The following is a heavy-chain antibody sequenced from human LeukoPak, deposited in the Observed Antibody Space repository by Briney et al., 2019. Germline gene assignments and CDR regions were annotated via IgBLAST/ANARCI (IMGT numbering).Heavy chain of an antibody. J-gene: IGHJ6*03. CDR1: GGSISSYY. V-gene: IGHV4-59*01. Sequence: SETLSLTCTVSGGSISSYYWSWIRQPPGKGLEWIGYIYYSGSTNYNPSLKSRVTISVDTSKNQFSLKLSSVTAADTAVYYCARGLKYYYYYMDVWGKGTTVTISS. CDR2: IYYSGST. D-gene: IGHD3-16*01. CDR3: ARGLKYYYYYMDV.